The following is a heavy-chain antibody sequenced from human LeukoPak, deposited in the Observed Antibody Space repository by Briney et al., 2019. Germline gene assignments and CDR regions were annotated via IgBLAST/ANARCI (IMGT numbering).Heavy chain of an antibody. D-gene: IGHD3-22*01. CDR3: ARASDDSSSYYVYYFDY. V-gene: IGHV3-53*01. CDR2: IYSSGNT. J-gene: IGHJ4*02. Sequence: PGGSLRLSCAVSGFTVSDKYMSWVRQAPGKGLEWVSVIYSSGNTYYADSVKGRFTISRGNSQNTMNLQMNSLRAEDTAVYYCARASDDSSSYYVYYFDYWGQGTLVTVSS. CDR1: GFTVSDKY.